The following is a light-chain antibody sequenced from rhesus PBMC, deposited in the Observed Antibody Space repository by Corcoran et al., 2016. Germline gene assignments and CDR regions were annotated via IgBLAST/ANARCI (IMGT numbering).Light chain of an antibody. Sequence: DIQMSQSPSSLSTSIGDTVTITCRASQGISNYLAWYQQQPGKAPKPLIYNASSLEIGVPSRSSGRGSGTDFTLTLRSLQPYDFALYSCQQYRSYPRTFGQGTKVEIK. CDR1: QGISNY. J-gene: IGKJ1*01. CDR2: NAS. V-gene: IGKV1S16*01. CDR3: QQYRSYPRT.